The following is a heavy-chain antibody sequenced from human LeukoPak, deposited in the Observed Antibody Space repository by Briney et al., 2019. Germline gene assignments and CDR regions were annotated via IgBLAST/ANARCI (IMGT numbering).Heavy chain of an antibody. J-gene: IGHJ4*02. D-gene: IGHD3-3*01. CDR1: GGTFSSYA. CDR3: ARDGYYDFWSGLFDY. Sequence: SVKVSCEASGGTFSSYAISWVRQAPGQGLEWMGGSIPIFGTANYAQKFQGRVTITADESTSTAYMELSSLRSEDTAVYYCARDGYYDFWSGLFDYWGQGTLVTVSS. V-gene: IGHV1-69*01. CDR2: SIPIFGTA.